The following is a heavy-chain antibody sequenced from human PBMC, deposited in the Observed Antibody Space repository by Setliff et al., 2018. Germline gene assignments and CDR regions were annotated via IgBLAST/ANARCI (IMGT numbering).Heavy chain of an antibody. V-gene: IGHV4-59*01. J-gene: IGHJ5*02. CDR2: IYYTGTT. D-gene: IGHD3-10*01. CDR3: AKADEGPRRASGSYYPLLRFDP. CDR1: DGSISNAY. Sequence: SSETLSLTCTVSDGSISNAYWSWIRQPPGKELEWIGYIYYTGTTNYNPSLKSRVTISVDTSKNQFSLKLSSVTAADTALYYCAKADEGPRRASGSYYPLLRFDPWGQGTLVTVSS.